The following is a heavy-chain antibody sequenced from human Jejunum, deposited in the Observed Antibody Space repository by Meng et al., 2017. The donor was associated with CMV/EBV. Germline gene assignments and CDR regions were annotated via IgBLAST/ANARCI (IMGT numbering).Heavy chain of an antibody. J-gene: IGHJ4*02. D-gene: IGHD5-18*01. V-gene: IGHV3-11*04. Sequence: GFIVSSSYMTWVRQAPGKGLEWVSYIGSSGRTIYFADSVRGRFTISRDNAKNSLYLQMNSLTGEDTAMYYCARGGWRFSFGSFDYWGQGALVTVSS. CDR2: IGSSGRTI. CDR3: ARGGWRFSFGSFDY. CDR1: GFIVSSSY.